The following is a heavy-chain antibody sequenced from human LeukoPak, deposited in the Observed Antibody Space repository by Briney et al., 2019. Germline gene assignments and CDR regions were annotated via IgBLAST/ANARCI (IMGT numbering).Heavy chain of an antibody. J-gene: IGHJ4*02. V-gene: IGHV3-48*01. CDR3: ARIGGSGLLYYFDS. CDR2: ISGSSGTI. CDR1: GFTFRSHS. Sequence: GGSLRLSCTASGFTFRSHSMIWVRQAPGKGLEWISYISGSSGTIYYADSVKGRFIISRDNGKNSLYLQMNSLRVEDTAVYYCARIGGSGLLYYFDSWGQGTLVTVSS. D-gene: IGHD2-15*01.